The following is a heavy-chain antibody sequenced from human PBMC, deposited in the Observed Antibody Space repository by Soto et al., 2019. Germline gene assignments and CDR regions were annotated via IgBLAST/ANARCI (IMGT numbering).Heavy chain of an antibody. CDR3: ARGRIITIFGVAPFDY. J-gene: IGHJ4*02. V-gene: IGHV4-34*01. CDR2: INHSGST. D-gene: IGHD3-3*01. Sequence: SETLSLTCAVYGGSFSGYYWSWIRQPPGKGLEWIGEINHSGSTNYNPSLKSRVTISVDTSKNQFYLKLSSVTAADTAVYYCARGRIITIFGVAPFDYWGQGTLVTVSS. CDR1: GGSFSGYY.